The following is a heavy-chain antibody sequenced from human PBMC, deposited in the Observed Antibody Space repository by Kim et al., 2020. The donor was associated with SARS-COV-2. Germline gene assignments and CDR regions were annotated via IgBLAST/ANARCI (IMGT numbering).Heavy chain of an antibody. D-gene: IGHD3-22*01. J-gene: IGHJ4*02. V-gene: IGHV3-30*02. Sequence: VKGRFNISRDNSKTTLYLQMNSLRAEDTAVYYCAKEGYYDSSGYYFLFDYWGQGTLVTVSS. CDR3: AKEGYYDSSGYYFLFDY.